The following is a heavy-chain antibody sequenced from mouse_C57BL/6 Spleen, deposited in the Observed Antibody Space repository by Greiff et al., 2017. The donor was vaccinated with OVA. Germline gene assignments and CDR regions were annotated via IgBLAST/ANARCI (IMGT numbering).Heavy chain of an antibody. D-gene: IGHD3-2*02. Sequence: VKLQQPGAELVMPGASVKLSCKASGYTFTSYWMHWVKQRPGQGLEWIGEIDPSDSYTNYNQKFKGKSTLTVDKSSSTAYMQLSSLTSEDSAVYYCARRDSSGYVAYWGQGTLVTVSA. V-gene: IGHV1-69*01. CDR1: GYTFTSYW. CDR3: ARRDSSGYVAY. J-gene: IGHJ3*01. CDR2: IDPSDSYT.